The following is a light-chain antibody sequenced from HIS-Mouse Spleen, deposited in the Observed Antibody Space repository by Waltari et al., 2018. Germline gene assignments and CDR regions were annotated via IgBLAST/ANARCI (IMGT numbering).Light chain of an antibody. CDR3: CSYAGSSTWV. CDR2: EGS. V-gene: IGLV2-23*01. J-gene: IGLJ3*02. CDR1: SSDVGSYNL. Sequence: QSALTQPASVSGSPGQSITIPCTGTSSDVGSYNLVSWYQQHPGKAPKRMIYEGSKRTSGVSNRFSGSKSGNTASLTIAGLQAEDEADYYCCSYAGSSTWVFGGGTKLTVL.